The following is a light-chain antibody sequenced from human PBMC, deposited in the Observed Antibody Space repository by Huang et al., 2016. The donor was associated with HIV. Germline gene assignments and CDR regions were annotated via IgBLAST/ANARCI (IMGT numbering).Light chain of an antibody. CDR3: QQYDSSQGIS. CDR2: GAS. CDR1: QTIKNIY. J-gene: IGKJ5*01. Sequence: EIVLTQSPDTLYLSPGERATVSCRVRQTIKNIYLAWYTQNPGQGPGLLIYGASSRATDSPDRFSGSGSGTDFTLTINRLEPEDCAVYYCQQYDSSQGISFGQGTRLEMK. V-gene: IGKV3-20*01.